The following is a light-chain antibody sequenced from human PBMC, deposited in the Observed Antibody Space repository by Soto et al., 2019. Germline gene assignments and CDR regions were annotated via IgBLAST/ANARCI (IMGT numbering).Light chain of an antibody. CDR1: QGISSY. J-gene: IGKJ3*01. CDR3: QQLNSDPPFT. V-gene: IGKV1-9*01. Sequence: IQLTQSPSSLSASVGDRVTITCRSSQGISSYLAWYQQKPGKAPKLLIYAASTLQSGVPSRFSGSGSGTDFTLTISSLQPEDFATYYCQQLNSDPPFTFGPGTKVDI. CDR2: AAS.